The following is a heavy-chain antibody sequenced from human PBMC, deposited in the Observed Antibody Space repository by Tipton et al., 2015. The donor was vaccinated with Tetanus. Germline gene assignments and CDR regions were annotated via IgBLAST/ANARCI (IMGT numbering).Heavy chain of an antibody. J-gene: IGHJ4*02. V-gene: IGHV4-59*02. CDR3: ARVSRRNFYFDY. Sequence: TLSLTCSVSGDSGSRHYWSWIRQPPGKGLEWIGDIFYSGNSIPNPSFRSRVTMSADTSRTLFSLTLMPVTAADTAVYFCARVSRRNFYFDYWGPGAQVTVSS. CDR1: GDSGSRHY. CDR2: IFYSGNS. D-gene: IGHD2/OR15-2a*01.